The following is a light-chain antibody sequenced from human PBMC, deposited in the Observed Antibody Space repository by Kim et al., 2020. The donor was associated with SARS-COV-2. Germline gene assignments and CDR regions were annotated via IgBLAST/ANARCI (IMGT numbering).Light chain of an antibody. V-gene: IGKV3-20*01. J-gene: IGKJ4*01. Sequence: EIVLTQSPGTLSLSPGERASLSCRASQTVISNYLAWYQQKPGQAPRLVIYGASSRATGIPDRFSGSGSRTDFTLTISRLEPEDFALYYCQQYGSSSLTFGGGTKVEIK. CDR3: QQYGSSSLT. CDR2: GAS. CDR1: QTVISNY.